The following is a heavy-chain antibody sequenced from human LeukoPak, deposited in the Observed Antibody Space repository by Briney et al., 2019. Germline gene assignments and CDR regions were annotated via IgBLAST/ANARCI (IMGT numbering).Heavy chain of an antibody. V-gene: IGHV4-34*01. D-gene: IGHD5-18*01. CDR1: GGSFSGYY. CDR3: ARARTSVRGYSYGYPFDY. J-gene: IGHJ4*02. Sequence: SETLSLTCAVYGGSFSGYYWSWIRQPPGKGLEWIGEINHSGSTNYNPSLKSRVTISVDTSKNQFSLKLSSVTAADTAVYHCARARTSVRGYSYGYPFDYWGQGTLVTASS. CDR2: INHSGST.